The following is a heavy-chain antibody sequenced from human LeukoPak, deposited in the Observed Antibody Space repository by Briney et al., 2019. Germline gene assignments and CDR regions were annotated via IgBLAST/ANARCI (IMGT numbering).Heavy chain of an antibody. Sequence: ASVKVSCKASGYTFTGYYMHWVRHAPGQGLEWMGWINPNSGGTNYAQKFQSRVTMTRDTSISTAYMELSRLRSDDTAVFYCARAGRGYSGYVSYWGQGTLVTVSS. D-gene: IGHD5-12*01. V-gene: IGHV1-2*02. J-gene: IGHJ4*02. CDR3: ARAGRGYSGYVSY. CDR1: GYTFTGYY. CDR2: INPNSGGT.